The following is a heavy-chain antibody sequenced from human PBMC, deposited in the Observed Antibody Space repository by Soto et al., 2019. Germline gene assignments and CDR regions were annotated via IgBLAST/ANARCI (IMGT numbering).Heavy chain of an antibody. J-gene: IGHJ6*02. CDR1: GYTFTSYD. CDR2: MNPNSGNT. CDR3: ARADDYSSSWYGYYYYYGMYV. Sequence: QVQLVQSGAEVKKPGASVKVSCKASGYTFTSYDINWVRQATGQGLEWMGWMNPNSGNTGYAQKFQGRVTMTRNTSISTAYMELSSLRSEDTAVYYCARADDYSSSWYGYYYYYGMYVWGQGTTVTVS. V-gene: IGHV1-8*01. D-gene: IGHD6-13*01.